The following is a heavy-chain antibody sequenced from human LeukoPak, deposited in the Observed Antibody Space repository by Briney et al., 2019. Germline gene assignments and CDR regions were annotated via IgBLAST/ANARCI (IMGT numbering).Heavy chain of an antibody. CDR1: GYTFTSSY. CDR2: INPSGGTT. D-gene: IGHD2-8*01. CDR3: ARQRGGQYEDAFDI. Sequence: GASVKVSCKASGYTFTSSYIHWVRQAPGQGLEWMGIINPSGGTTIYAQKFQGRVTMTRDTSTSTVYMELSSLRSEDTAVYYCARQRGGQYEDAFDIWGQGTVVIVSS. V-gene: IGHV1-46*01. J-gene: IGHJ3*02.